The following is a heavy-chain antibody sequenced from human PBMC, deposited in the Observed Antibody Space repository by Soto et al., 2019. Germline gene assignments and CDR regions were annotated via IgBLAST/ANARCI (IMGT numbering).Heavy chain of an antibody. Sequence: QVQLVQSGAEVKKPGASVKVSCKASGYTFTSYGISWVRQAPGQGLEWMGWISAYNGNTNYAQKLQGRVTMTTDTSTSAAYMEMRSLRSDDTAVYYCARDLARAAAGSGGDYWGQGTLVTVSS. CDR1: GYTFTSYG. CDR3: ARDLARAAAGSGGDY. V-gene: IGHV1-18*04. J-gene: IGHJ4*02. CDR2: ISAYNGNT. D-gene: IGHD6-13*01.